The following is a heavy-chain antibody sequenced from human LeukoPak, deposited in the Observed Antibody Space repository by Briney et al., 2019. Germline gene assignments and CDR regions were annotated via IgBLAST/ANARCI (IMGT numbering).Heavy chain of an antibody. V-gene: IGHV3-23*01. D-gene: IGHD4-17*01. CDR3: ARRLVTTFDY. CDR2: ISGSGGST. Sequence: GGSLRLSCAASGFTFSSYAISWVRQAPGKGLEWVSAISGSGGSTYYADSVKGRSTISRDNSKNTLYLQMNSLRAEDTAVYYCARRLVTTFDYWGQGTLVTVSS. J-gene: IGHJ4*02. CDR1: GFTFSSYA.